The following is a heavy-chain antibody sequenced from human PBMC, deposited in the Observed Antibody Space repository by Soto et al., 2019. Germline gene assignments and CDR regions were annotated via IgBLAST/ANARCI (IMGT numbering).Heavy chain of an antibody. CDR3: ARHIGVTGTRGFDY. J-gene: IGHJ4*02. V-gene: IGHV4-4*02. CDR2: VVHWGTT. CDR1: GASMNDNNW. Sequence: QVQLQQSGPGLVKPSETLSLTCAVSGASMNDNNWWSWVRQTPGKGLEWIGEVVHWGTTNYNPSLRSRVTISMDKPNNQISLTLSSVTAADSALYYCARHIGVTGTRGFDYWGQGTLVTVSS. D-gene: IGHD6-19*01.